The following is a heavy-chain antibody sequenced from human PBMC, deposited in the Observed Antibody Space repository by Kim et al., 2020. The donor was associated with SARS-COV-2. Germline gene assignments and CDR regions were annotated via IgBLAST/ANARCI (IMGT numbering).Heavy chain of an antibody. CDR1: GYTFTTRY. Sequence: ASVKVSCKTSGYTFTTRYLHWVRQAPGHGLEWMGRINPDSGVTNYGQRFQGRVTMTRDKSISTAYMELSSLRSDVTVVYYCARGNTETIDYWGQGTLVTVSS. CDR2: INPDSGVT. CDR3: ARGNTETIDY. V-gene: IGHV1-2*05. J-gene: IGHJ4*02.